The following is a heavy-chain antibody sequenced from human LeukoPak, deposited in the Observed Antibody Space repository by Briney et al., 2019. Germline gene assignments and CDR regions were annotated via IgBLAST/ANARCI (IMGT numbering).Heavy chain of an antibody. CDR2: ISGSGGST. V-gene: IGHV3-23*01. CDR1: GFTFSSYA. Sequence: PGGSLRLSCAASGFTFSSYAMSWVRQAPGKGLEWVSAISGSGGSTYYADSVKGRFTISRDNSKNTLYLQMNSLRAEDTAVYYCAKDWVYSPIAAAGVTDYWGQGTLVTVSS. D-gene: IGHD6-13*01. J-gene: IGHJ4*02. CDR3: AKDWVYSPIAAAGVTDY.